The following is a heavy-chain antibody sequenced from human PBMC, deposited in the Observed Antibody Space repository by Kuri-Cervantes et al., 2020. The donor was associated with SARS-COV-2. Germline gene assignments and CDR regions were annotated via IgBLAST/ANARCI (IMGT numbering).Heavy chain of an antibody. CDR3: ARRGQLVPYYYYYMDV. J-gene: IGHJ6*03. CDR2: IYYSGST. Sequence: SETLSLTCTVSGGSISSSSYYWGWIRQPPGKGLEWIGSIYYSGSTYYNPSLKSRVTISVDTSKNQFSLKLSSVTAADTAVYYCARRGQLVPYYYYYMDVWGRGNTV. D-gene: IGHD6-6*01. CDR1: GGSISSSSYY. V-gene: IGHV4-39*01.